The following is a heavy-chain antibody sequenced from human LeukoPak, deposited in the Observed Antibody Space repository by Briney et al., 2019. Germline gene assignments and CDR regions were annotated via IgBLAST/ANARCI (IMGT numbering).Heavy chain of an antibody. Sequence: GGSLRLSCAASGFTFSTSAMTWVRQAPGKGLEWVSGISASGGSTYYADSVKGRFTISRDNAEKSLFLQMNSLRAEDTAIYYCVRDSYCGGDCYRLHDYWGQGTLVAVSS. CDR2: ISASGGST. J-gene: IGHJ4*02. CDR3: VRDSYCGGDCYRLHDY. V-gene: IGHV3-23*01. D-gene: IGHD2-21*02. CDR1: GFTFSTSA.